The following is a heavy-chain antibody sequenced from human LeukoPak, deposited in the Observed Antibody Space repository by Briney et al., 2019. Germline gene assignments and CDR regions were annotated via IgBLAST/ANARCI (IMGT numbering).Heavy chain of an antibody. V-gene: IGHV4-59*01. CDR2: IDDSGNT. D-gene: IGHD3-10*01. Sequence: PSETLSLTCTVSGGSISRYYWSWVRRPPGKGLEWIGYIDDSGNTNYNPSLKSQVTISVDKSKNQFSLKLSFVTAADTAMYYCARSDYHNSGSHTVFDAFDIWGQGTRVTVSS. J-gene: IGHJ3*02. CDR3: ARSDYHNSGSHTVFDAFDI. CDR1: GGSISRYY.